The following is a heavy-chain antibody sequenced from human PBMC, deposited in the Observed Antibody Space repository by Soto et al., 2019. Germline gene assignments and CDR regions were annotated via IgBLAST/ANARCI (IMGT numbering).Heavy chain of an antibody. D-gene: IGHD3-10*01. CDR3: ARDSGYGSGTSMNHYLDY. V-gene: IGHV3-7*01. CDR2: IKCDASEK. Sequence: EVQLEESGGGLVQPGGSLRLSCAASGFTFGSYWMSWVRQAPGQGLEWLATIKCDASEKKYVDSVKGRFTRSRDNAKDSLYLQMDSLRAEATAGYYCARDSGYGSGTSMNHYLDYWGHGNLVTVSS. J-gene: IGHJ4*01. CDR1: GFTFGSYW.